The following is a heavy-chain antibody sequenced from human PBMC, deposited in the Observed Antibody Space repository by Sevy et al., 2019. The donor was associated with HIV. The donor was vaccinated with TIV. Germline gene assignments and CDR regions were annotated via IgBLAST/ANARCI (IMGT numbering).Heavy chain of an antibody. Sequence: SESLSLTCTVSGGSISSYYWSWIRQPPGKGLEWIGYIYYSGSTNYNPSLKSRVTISVDTSKNQFSLKLSSVTAADTAVYYCARVAIKYYYGMDVWGQGTTVTVSS. CDR3: ARVAIKYYYGMDV. CDR1: GGSISSYY. V-gene: IGHV4-59*01. J-gene: IGHJ6*02. CDR2: IYYSGST.